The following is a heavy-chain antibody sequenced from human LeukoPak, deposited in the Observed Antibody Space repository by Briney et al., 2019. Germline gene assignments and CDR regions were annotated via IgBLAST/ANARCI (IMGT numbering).Heavy chain of an antibody. CDR3: AREPTSGREPTSGRPLDY. CDR2: IYSSGSN. Sequence: SETLSLTCTVSGGSISGYFWTWIRQPAGKGLEWIGRIYSSGSNNYNPSLKSRVTMSLDTSKNYFSLNLTSVTAADTAVYYCAREPTSGREPTSGRPLDYWGQGTLVTVSS. D-gene: IGHD5-12*01. CDR1: GGSISGYF. J-gene: IGHJ4*02. V-gene: IGHV4-4*07.